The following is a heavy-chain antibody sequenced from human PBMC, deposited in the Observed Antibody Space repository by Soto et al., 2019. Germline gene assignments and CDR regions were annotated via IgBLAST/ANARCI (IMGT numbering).Heavy chain of an antibody. J-gene: IGHJ6*03. CDR3: ARDPRYCSGGNCYSSYYYYYLDV. V-gene: IGHV3-48*01. Sequence: EVQLVESGGGLVQPGGSLRLSCAASGFIFSSYSMNWVRQAPGKGLEWVSYISSSSDTIYYADSVKGRFTISRDNAKNSLYLQMTSLGAEDTAVYYCARDPRYCSGGNCYSSYYYYYLDVWGIGTTVTVSS. CDR1: GFIFSSYS. D-gene: IGHD2-15*01. CDR2: ISSSSDTI.